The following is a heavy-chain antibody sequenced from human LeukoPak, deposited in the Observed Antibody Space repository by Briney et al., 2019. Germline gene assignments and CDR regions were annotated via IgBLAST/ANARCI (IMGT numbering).Heavy chain of an antibody. CDR2: ISSSSSTI. CDR1: GFTFSVCE. J-gene: IGHJ3*02. Sequence: GGSLRLSCAASGFTFSVCEMHWVRQAPGKGLELVSHISSSSSTIYYADSVKGRFTISRDNAKNSLYLQMNSLRDEDTAVYYCARAVGYLDAFDIWGQGTMVTVSS. V-gene: IGHV3-48*02. CDR3: ARAVGYLDAFDI. D-gene: IGHD2-15*01.